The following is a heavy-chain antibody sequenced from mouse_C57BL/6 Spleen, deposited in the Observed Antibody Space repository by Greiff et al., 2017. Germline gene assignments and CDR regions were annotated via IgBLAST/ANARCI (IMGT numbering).Heavy chain of an antibody. D-gene: IGHD1-1*02. Sequence: QVQLKQSGAELVRPGTSVKVSCKASGYAFTNYLIAWVKQRPGQGLEWIGVINPGSGGTNNNEKLKGKATLTADKSASTAYMQLSSLTSEDAAVYFCAISYDYGGAWFAYWGQGTLVTVSA. CDR2: INPGSGGT. V-gene: IGHV1-54*01. CDR1: GYAFTNYL. CDR3: AISYDYGGAWFAY. J-gene: IGHJ3*01.